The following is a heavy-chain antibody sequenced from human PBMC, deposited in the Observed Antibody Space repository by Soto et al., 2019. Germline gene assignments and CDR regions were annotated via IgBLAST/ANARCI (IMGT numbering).Heavy chain of an antibody. CDR1: GGCISKSY. J-gene: IGHJ5*02. CDR2: VYATGTT. V-gene: IGHV4-4*07. CDR3: VRDGSKSLRDWFDP. Sequence: PSETLSLTCNVCGGCISKSYWAWIRKTAGNGLEWMGRVYATGTTDYNPSLRRRVAMSVDISKKTFSLRLRSVTGADSGVYYCVRDGSKSLRDWFDPWGQGILVTVSS.